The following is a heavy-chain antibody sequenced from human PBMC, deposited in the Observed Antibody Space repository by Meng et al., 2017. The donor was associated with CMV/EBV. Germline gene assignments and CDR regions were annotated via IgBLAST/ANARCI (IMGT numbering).Heavy chain of an antibody. CDR3: ARDWSSDDYGGNPGFDY. Sequence: HLGKLGAEVKKPGASVKVSCKASGSTFTVYHMHWVRQAPGQGLEWMGWINPNSSGTNYAQKFQGRVTMTRDTSISTAYMELSRLRSDDTAVYYCARDWSSDDYGGNPGFDYWGQGTLVTVSS. D-gene: IGHD4-23*01. CDR2: INPNSSGT. V-gene: IGHV1-2*02. CDR1: GSTFTVYH. J-gene: IGHJ4*02.